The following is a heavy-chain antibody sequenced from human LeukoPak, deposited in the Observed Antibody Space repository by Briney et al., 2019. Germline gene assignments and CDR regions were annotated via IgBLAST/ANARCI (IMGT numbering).Heavy chain of an antibody. J-gene: IGHJ4*02. CDR2: IYPRDGST. V-gene: IGHV1-46*01. CDR3: ARDQEAFDY. CDR1: GYSFTSNY. Sequence: GASVTVSCKASGYSFTSNYIHWVRQAPGQGLEWMGMIYPRDGSTSCAQKFQGRVTVTRDTSTSTVHMELSGLRSEDTAVYYCARDQEAFDYWGQGTLVTGSS.